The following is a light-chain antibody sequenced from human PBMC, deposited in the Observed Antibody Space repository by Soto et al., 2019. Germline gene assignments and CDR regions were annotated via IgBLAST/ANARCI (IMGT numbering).Light chain of an antibody. J-gene: IGKJ4*01. CDR2: DAS. V-gene: IGKV3-11*01. CDR1: QSVSSY. CDR3: QQRSNLPLT. Sequence: EIVLTQSPATLSLSPGERATLSCRASQSVSSYLAWYQQKPGQAPRLLIYDASNRATGIPARFSGSGCGTAFTLPISSLEPEDFAVYYCQQRSNLPLTFGGGTKVEIK.